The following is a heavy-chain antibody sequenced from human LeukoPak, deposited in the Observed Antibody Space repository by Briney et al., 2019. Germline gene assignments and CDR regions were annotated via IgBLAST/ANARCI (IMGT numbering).Heavy chain of an antibody. CDR2: MNPNSGNT. Sequence: ASVKVSCKASGYTFTSYDINWVRQATGQGLEWMGWMNPNSGNTGYAQKFQGRATMTRNTSISTAYMELSSLRSEDTAVYYCARAYGSGRYQPYYYGMDVWGQGTTVTVSS. CDR1: GYTFTSYD. J-gene: IGHJ6*02. D-gene: IGHD3-10*01. V-gene: IGHV1-8*01. CDR3: ARAYGSGRYQPYYYGMDV.